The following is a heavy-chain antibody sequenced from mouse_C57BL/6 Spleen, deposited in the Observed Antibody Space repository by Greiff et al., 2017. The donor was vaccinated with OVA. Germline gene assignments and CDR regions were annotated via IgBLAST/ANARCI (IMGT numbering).Heavy chain of an antibody. D-gene: IGHD3-1*01. J-gene: IGHJ2*01. CDR3: ARWAQLRLYYFDY. CDR1: GYTFTDYY. V-gene: IGHV1-76*01. CDR2: IYPGSGNT. Sequence: QVQLQQSGAELVRPGASVKLSCKASGYTFTDYYINWVKQRPGQGLEWIARIYPGSGNTYYNEKFKGKATLTAEKSSSTAYMQLSSLTSEDSAVYFCARWAQLRLYYFDYWGQGTTLTVSS.